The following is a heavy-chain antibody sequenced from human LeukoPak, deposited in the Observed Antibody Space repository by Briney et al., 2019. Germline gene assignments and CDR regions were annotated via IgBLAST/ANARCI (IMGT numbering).Heavy chain of an antibody. Sequence: PGGSLRLSCAASGFTFSSYEMNWVRQPPGKGLEWVSYISSSGSTIYYADSVKGRFTISRDNAKNSLYLQMNSLRAEDTAVYYCARDSSSPYYYGMDVWGQGTTVTVSS. CDR2: ISSSGSTI. CDR3: ARDSSSPYYYGMDV. V-gene: IGHV3-48*03. D-gene: IGHD6-13*01. CDR1: GFTFSSYE. J-gene: IGHJ6*02.